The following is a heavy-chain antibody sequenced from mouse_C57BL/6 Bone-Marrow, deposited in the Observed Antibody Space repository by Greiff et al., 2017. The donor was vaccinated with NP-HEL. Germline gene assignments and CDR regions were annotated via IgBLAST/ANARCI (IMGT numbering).Heavy chain of an antibody. D-gene: IGHD2-3*01. CDR3: ARDGGYSLDY. Sequence: LVESEGGLVQPGSSMKLSCTASGFTFSDYYMAWVRQVPEKGLEWVANINYDGSSTYYLDSLKSRFIISRDNAKNILYLQMSSLKSEDTATYYCARDGGYSLDYWGQGTTLTVSS. J-gene: IGHJ2*01. CDR1: GFTFSDYY. V-gene: IGHV5-16*01. CDR2: INYDGSST.